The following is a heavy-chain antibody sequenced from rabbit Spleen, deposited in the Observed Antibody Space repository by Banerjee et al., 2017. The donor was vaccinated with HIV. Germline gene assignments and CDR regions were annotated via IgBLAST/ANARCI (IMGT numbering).Heavy chain of an antibody. CDR2: INTINDVT. CDR3: ARDVNGGSYDFNL. CDR1: GFDFSSNYW. Sequence: QEQLEESGGGLVKPEGSLTLTCKASGFDFSSNYWICWVRQAPGKGLEWIGCINTINDVTWYASWAKGRFTISKTSSTTVTLQMTSLTAADTATYFCARDVNGGSYDFNLWGPGTLVTVS. J-gene: IGHJ4*01. V-gene: IGHV1S45*01. D-gene: IGHD5-1*01.